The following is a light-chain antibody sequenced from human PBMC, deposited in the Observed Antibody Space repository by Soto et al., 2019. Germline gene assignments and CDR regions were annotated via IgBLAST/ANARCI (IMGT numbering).Light chain of an antibody. Sequence: DIVMTQSPATLSVSPGERATLSCRASQSVSSNLAWYQQKPGQAPRLLIYGASTGATGIPARFSGSGSGTEFTLTITSLQSEDFAVYYCQHYNNWPPLYTFGQGTKLEIK. CDR1: QSVSSN. J-gene: IGKJ2*01. CDR3: QHYNNWPPLYT. CDR2: GAS. V-gene: IGKV3-15*01.